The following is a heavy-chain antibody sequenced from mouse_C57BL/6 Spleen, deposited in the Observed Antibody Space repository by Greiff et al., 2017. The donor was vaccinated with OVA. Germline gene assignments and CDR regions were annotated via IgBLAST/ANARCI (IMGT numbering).Heavy chain of an antibody. J-gene: IGHJ4*01. D-gene: IGHD1-1*01. CDR2: IYPRSGNT. CDR3: ARSATTVVAGDAMDY. V-gene: IGHV1-81*01. CDR1: GYTFTSYG. Sequence: QVQLQQSGAELARPGASVKLSCKASGYTFTSYGISWVKQRTGQGLEWIGEIYPRSGNTSYNEKFKGKATLTADKSSSPAYMELRSLTSEDSAVYFCARSATTVVAGDAMDYWGQGTSVTVSS.